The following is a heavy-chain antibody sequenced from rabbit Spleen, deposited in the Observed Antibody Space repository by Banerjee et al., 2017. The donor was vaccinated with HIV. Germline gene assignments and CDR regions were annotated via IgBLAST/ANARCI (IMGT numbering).Heavy chain of an antibody. Sequence: QQQLVESGGGLVKPGASLTLTCKASGFSFSGGYYISWVRQAPGKGLEWIGCIGTGSGSAYSATWAKGRFTISKPSSTTVTLQITSLTAADTATYFCARDTSSSFSSYGMDLWGPGTLVTVS. J-gene: IGHJ6*01. CDR1: GFSFSGGYY. CDR2: IGTGSGSA. D-gene: IGHD1-1*01. V-gene: IGHV1S45*01. CDR3: ARDTSSSFSSYGMDL.